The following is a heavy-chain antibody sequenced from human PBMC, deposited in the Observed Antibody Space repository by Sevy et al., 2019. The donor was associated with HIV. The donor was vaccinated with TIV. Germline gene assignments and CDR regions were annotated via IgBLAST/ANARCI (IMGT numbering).Heavy chain of an antibody. V-gene: IGHV3-23*01. CDR3: AREGCSKPHDY. CDR1: GFTFSSYA. Sequence: GRSLRLSCAASGFTFSSYAMSWVRQAPGKGLEWVSTFSFGCGKINYADSVKGRFTISRDNSKNTLYLQMNSLRAEDTAVYYCAREGCSKPHDYWGQGTLVTVSS. D-gene: IGHD2-2*01. CDR2: FSFGCGKI. J-gene: IGHJ4*02.